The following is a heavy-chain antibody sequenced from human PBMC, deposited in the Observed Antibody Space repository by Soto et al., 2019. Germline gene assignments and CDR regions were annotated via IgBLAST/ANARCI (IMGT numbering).Heavy chain of an antibody. CDR1: GGSISSGGYY. J-gene: IGHJ4*02. CDR3: ARSPHIQLWSYPSDY. D-gene: IGHD5-18*01. Sequence: QVQLQESGPGLVKPSQTLSLTCTVSGGSISSGGYYWSWIRQHPGKGLEWIGYIYFSGSTYYNPSLKSRVTITVDTSKNQFSLKLSSVTAADTAVYYCARSPHIQLWSYPSDYWGQGTLVTVSS. V-gene: IGHV4-31*03. CDR2: IYFSGST.